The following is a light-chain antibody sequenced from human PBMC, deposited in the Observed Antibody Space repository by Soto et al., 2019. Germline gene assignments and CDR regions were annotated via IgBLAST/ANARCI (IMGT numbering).Light chain of an antibody. CDR2: DAS. J-gene: IGKJ5*01. CDR3: QQRANWIT. V-gene: IGKV3-11*01. CDR1: QSVSDF. Sequence: EIVLTQSPATLSLSPGERATLSCRANQSVSDFLAWYQHKPGQAPRLLIYDASIRATGIPARFSGSGSGTVFTLTISSLEPEDSAVYYCQQRANWITFGQGTRLEI.